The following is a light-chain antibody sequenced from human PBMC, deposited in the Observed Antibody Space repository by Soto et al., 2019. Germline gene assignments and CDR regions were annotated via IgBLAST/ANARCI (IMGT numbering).Light chain of an antibody. Sequence: DIQMTQSPSSLSASVGDRVTITCRASQSISSYLNWYQQKPVKAPKLRIYAASSLQSGVPSRFSGSGSGTDFTLTISSLQPEDFATYYCQQSYSTLTLTFGGGTKVEIK. V-gene: IGKV1-39*01. CDR3: QQSYSTLTLT. CDR1: QSISSY. CDR2: AAS. J-gene: IGKJ4*01.